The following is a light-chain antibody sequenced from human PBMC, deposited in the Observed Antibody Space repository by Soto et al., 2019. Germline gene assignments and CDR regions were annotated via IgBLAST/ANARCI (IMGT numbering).Light chain of an antibody. J-gene: IGLJ1*01. CDR1: SSDVGGYNY. V-gene: IGLV2-11*01. CDR3: CSYAGSYIV. Sequence: QYALTQPRSVSGSPGQSVTISCTGTSSDVGGYNYVSWYQQHPGKAPKLMIYDVSKRPSGVPDRFSGSKSGNTASLTISGLQAEDEADYYCCSYAGSYIVFGTGTKLTVL. CDR2: DVS.